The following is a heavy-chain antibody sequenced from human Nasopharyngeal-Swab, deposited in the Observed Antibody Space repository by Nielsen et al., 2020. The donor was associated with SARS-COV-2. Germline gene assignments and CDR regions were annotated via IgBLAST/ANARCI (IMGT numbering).Heavy chain of an antibody. CDR3: ARDARGMDV. CDR1: GFTFSSYD. J-gene: IGHJ6*02. Sequence: GESLKISCAASGFTFSSYDMHWVRQATGKGLEWVSAIGTAGDTYYPGSVKGRFTISRENAKNSLYLQMNSLRAGDTAVYYCARDARGMDVWGQGTTVTVS. CDR2: IGTAGDT. V-gene: IGHV3-13*01.